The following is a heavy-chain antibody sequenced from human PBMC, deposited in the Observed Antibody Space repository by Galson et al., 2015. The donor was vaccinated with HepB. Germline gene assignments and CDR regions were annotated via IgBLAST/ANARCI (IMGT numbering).Heavy chain of an antibody. CDR2: INTNTGNP. CDR1: GYTFTSYA. D-gene: IGHD6-6*01. J-gene: IGHJ6*03. Sequence: SVKVSCKASGYTFTSYAMNWVRQAPEQGLEWMGWINTNTGNPTYAQGFTGRFVFSLDTSVSTAYLQISSLKAEDTAVYYCARTPEIAARPSYYYYYYMDVWGKGTTVTASS. CDR3: ARTPEIAARPSYYYYYYMDV. V-gene: IGHV7-4-1*02.